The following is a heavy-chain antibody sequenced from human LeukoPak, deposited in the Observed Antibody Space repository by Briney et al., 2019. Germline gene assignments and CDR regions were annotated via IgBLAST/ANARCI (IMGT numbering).Heavy chain of an antibody. CDR3: ARSTFLEWLLNF. V-gene: IGHV1-2*02. CDR2: INPNSGDT. Sequence: ASVKVSCKASGYTFTSYDINWVRQATGQGVEWMGWINPNSGDTNYAQRFQGRITMTRDTSINTAYMELSRLRSDDTAVYYCARSTFLEWLLNFWGQGAPVTVSS. D-gene: IGHD3-3*02. J-gene: IGHJ4*02. CDR1: GYTFTSYD.